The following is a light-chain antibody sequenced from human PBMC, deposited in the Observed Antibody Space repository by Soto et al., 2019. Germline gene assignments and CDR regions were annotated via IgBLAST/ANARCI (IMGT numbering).Light chain of an antibody. V-gene: IGKV1-9*01. CDR3: QQLNGYQLA. Sequence: DIQLTQSPSFLSAVVGDTVTITCQASQAMSTYLAWYQQKPGKVPKLLIRSASTLQSGVPPRFSGGGSGTEFTLTISTLQPDDSGIYYCQQLNGYQLAFGGGTNVEIK. J-gene: IGKJ4*01. CDR1: QAMSTY. CDR2: SAS.